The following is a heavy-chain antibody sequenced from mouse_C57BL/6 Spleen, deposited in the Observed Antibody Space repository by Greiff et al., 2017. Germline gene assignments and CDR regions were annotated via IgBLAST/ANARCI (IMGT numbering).Heavy chain of an antibody. V-gene: IGHV14-4*01. CDR3: TSRQLRLRGAMDY. D-gene: IGHD3-2*02. J-gene: IGHJ4*01. CDR2: IGPENGDL. Sequence: EVHLVESGAELVRPGASLKLSCTASGFHIKDDYMHWVKQRPEQGLEWIGWIGPENGDLEYASKFQGKATITADTSSNTAYLQRSMLTSEDTDVYYCTSRQLRLRGAMDYWGQGTSVTVSS. CDR1: GFHIKDDY.